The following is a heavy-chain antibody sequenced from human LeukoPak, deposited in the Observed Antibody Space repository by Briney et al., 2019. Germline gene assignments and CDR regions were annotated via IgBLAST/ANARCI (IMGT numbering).Heavy chain of an antibody. CDR3: ARYTGTNWGYSFDY. J-gene: IGHJ4*02. D-gene: IGHD7-27*01. CDR2: IHQSGMT. CDR1: GYSISSGYY. Sequence: SETLSLTCAVSGYSISSGYYWSWIRQPPGKGLEWIATIHQSGMTYYNPSLKSRVTISVDTSKNQFPLKLTSVTAAGTAVYYCARYTGTNWGYSFDYWGQGTLVTVSS. V-gene: IGHV4-38-2*01.